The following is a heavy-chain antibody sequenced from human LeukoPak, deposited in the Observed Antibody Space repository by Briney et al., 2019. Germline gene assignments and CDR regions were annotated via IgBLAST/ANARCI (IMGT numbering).Heavy chain of an antibody. CDR3: ARVSSAVAGTGNDY. CDR1: GGSISSYY. Sequence: SETLSLTCTVSGGSISSYYWGWIRQPPGKGLEWIGSIYYSGSTYYNPSLKSRVTISVDTSKNQFSLKLSSVTAADTAVYYCARVSSAVAGTGNDYWGQGTLVTVSS. CDR2: IYYSGST. J-gene: IGHJ4*02. V-gene: IGHV4-39*01. D-gene: IGHD6-19*01.